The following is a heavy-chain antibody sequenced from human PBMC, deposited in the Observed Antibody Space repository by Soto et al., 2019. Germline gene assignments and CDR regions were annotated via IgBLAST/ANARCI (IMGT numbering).Heavy chain of an antibody. D-gene: IGHD3-22*01. J-gene: IGHJ3*02. CDR2: ISSDGSNK. CDR3: AKGGYYDSSGYYAFDI. V-gene: IGHV3-30*18. CDR1: GFTFSSYG. Sequence: GGSLRLSCAASGFTFSSYGMHWVRQAPGKGLEWVAVISSDGSNKYYADSVKGRFTISRDNSKNTLYLQMNSLRAEDTAVYYCAKGGYYDSSGYYAFDIWGQGTMVTVSS.